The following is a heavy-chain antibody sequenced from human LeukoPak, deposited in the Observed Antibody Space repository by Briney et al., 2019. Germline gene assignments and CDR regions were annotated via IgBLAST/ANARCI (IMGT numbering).Heavy chain of an antibody. D-gene: IGHD2-2*01. CDR3: TRGDIVVVGPD. CDR2: ISRGVGTT. CDR1: GFTFSRYD. J-gene: IGHJ4*02. Sequence: PGGSLRLSCAASGFTFSRYDLSWVRQAPGKGLECVSTISRGVGTTYYADSVKGRFTISRDNSKNTLYLQMNNLRADDTAVYYCTRGDIVVVGPDWGQGTLVTVSS. V-gene: IGHV3-23*01.